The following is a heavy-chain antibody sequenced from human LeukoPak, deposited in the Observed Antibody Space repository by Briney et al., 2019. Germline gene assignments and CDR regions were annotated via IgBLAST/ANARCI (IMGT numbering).Heavy chain of an antibody. CDR3: AKDLRWDIVGATLDY. D-gene: IGHD1-26*01. J-gene: IGHJ4*02. CDR2: ISGSGGST. Sequence: GGSLRLSRAASGFTFSSYAMSWVRQAPGKGLEWVSDISGSGGSTYYADSVKGRFTIPRDNSKNTLYLQMNSLRAEDTAVYYCAKDLRWDIVGATLDYWGQGTLVTVSS. V-gene: IGHV3-23*01. CDR1: GFTFSSYA.